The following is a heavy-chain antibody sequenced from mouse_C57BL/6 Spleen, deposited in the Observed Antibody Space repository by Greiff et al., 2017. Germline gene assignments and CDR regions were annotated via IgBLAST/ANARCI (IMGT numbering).Heavy chain of an antibody. D-gene: IGHD3-2*02. CDR2: IHPNSGST. V-gene: IGHV1-64*01. J-gene: IGHJ4*01. CDR1: GYTFTSYW. CDR3: ARDSSGSFYAMDY. Sequence: VQLQQPGAELVKPGASVKLSCKASGYTFTSYWMHLVKPRPGQGLEWIGMIHPNSGSTNYNEKFKSKATLTVDKSSRTAYMQLSSLTSEDSAVYYCARDSSGSFYAMDYWGQGTSVTVSS.